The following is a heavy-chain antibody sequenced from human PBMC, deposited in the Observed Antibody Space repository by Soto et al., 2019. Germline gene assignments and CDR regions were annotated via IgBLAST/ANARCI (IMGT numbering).Heavy chain of an antibody. V-gene: IGHV1-69*13. CDR1: GGTFSSYA. CDR2: IIPIFGTA. Sequence: ASVKVSCKASGGTFSSYAISWVLQAPGQGLEWMGGIIPIFGTANYAQKFQGRVTITADESTSTAYMELSSLRSEDTAVYYCARALGASIFGVVITLDYWGQGTLVTVSS. J-gene: IGHJ4*02. D-gene: IGHD3-3*01. CDR3: ARALGASIFGVVITLDY.